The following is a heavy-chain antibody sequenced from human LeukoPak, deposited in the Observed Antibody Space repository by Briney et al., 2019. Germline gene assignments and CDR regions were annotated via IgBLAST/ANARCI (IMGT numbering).Heavy chain of an antibody. CDR1: GGSISSGDYY. CDR2: IYYSGST. CDR3: ARDSSGYLFVY. J-gene: IGHJ4*02. D-gene: IGHD3-22*01. V-gene: IGHV4-30-4*08. Sequence: SETLSLTCTVSGGSISSGDYYWSWIRQPPGKGLEWIGYIYYSGSTYYNPSLKSRVTISVNTSKNQFSLKLSSVTAADTAVYYCARDSSGYLFVYWGQGTLVSVSS.